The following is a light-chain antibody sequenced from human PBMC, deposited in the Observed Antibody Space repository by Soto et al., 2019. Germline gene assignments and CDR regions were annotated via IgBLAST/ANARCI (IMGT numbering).Light chain of an antibody. Sequence: DIQMSQSPSTLSASVGDTVTISCRASRSLTRWLAWYQQKPGKAPELLIYETSILQSGVPSRFSAGGSGTDFTLTISGLQPDDIATYYCQQYSTFWTVGQGTMVELK. J-gene: IGKJ1*01. CDR3: QQYSTFWT. V-gene: IGKV1-5*03. CDR2: ETS. CDR1: RSLTRW.